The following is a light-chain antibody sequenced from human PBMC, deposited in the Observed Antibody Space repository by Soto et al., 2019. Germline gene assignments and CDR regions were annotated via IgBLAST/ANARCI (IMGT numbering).Light chain of an antibody. V-gene: IGKV3D-20*02. CDR2: GAS. CDR3: QQRSNWPWT. Sequence: IVLSQSPGTLSLSPGERATLSCRASQSVSSSHLAWYQQKPGQAPRLLIYGASTRATGIPARFSGSGSGTDFTLTISSLEPEDFAVYYCQQRSNWPWTFGQGTKVDIK. CDR1: QSVSSSH. J-gene: IGKJ1*01.